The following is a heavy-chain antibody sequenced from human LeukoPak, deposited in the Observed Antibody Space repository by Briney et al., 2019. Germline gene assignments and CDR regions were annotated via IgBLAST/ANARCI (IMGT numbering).Heavy chain of an antibody. CDR3: ARIVDTAMVSDSY. CDR2: INPNSGGT. D-gene: IGHD5-18*01. J-gene: IGHJ4*02. V-gene: IGHV1-2*06. CDR1: GYTFTGYY. Sequence: ASVKVSCKASGYTFTGYYMHWVRQAPGQGLEWMGRINPNSGGTNYAQKFQGRVTMTRDTSISTAYMELSRLRSDDTAVYYCARIVDTAMVSDSYWGQGILVTVSS.